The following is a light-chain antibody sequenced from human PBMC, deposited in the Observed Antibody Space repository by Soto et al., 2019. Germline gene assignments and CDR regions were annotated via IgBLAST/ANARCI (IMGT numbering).Light chain of an antibody. J-gene: IGLJ3*02. V-gene: IGLV2-23*01. Sequence: QSALTQPASVPGSPGQSITISCTGTSSDVGGYNLVSWYQQHPGKAPKLMIYEATKRPSGVSNRFSGSRSGNTASLTISGLQAEDEADYHCCSYAGSSILVFGGGTKLTVL. CDR1: SSDVGGYNL. CDR3: CSYAGSSILV. CDR2: EAT.